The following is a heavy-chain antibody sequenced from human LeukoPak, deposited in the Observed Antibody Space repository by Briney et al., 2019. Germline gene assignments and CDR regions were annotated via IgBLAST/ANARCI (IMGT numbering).Heavy chain of an antibody. Sequence: SETLSLTCAVYGGSFSGYYWSWIRQPPGKGLEWIGEINHSGSTNYNPSLKSRVTISVDTSKNQFSLKLSSVTAADTAVYYCARSPEDYYDSSGYPLDYWGQGTLATVSS. CDR1: GGSFSGYY. CDR2: INHSGST. D-gene: IGHD3-22*01. CDR3: ARSPEDYYDSSGYPLDY. V-gene: IGHV4-34*01. J-gene: IGHJ4*02.